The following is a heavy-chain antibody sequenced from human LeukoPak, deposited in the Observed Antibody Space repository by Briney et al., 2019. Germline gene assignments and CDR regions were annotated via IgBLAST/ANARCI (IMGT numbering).Heavy chain of an antibody. Sequence: GGSLRLSCAASGFTFNSYGIHWVRQAPGKGLEWVAFIWYDGSNKYYADSVKGRFTISRDNSKNTLYLQMNSLRAEDTAVYYCAKDLVRRTTTWGQGTLVTVSS. CDR3: AKDLVRRTTT. J-gene: IGHJ5*02. D-gene: IGHD1-1*01. V-gene: IGHV3-30*02. CDR1: GFTFNSYG. CDR2: IWYDGSNK.